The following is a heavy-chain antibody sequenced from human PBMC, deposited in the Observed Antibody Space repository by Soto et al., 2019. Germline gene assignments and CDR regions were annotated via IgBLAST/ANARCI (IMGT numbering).Heavy chain of an antibody. Sequence: SETLSLTCTVSGGSISSSSYYWGWIRQPPGKGLEWIGSIYYSGSTYYNPSLKSRVTISVDTSKNQFSLKLSSVTAADTALYYCAGHSSGWYEWFDYWGQGTLVTVSS. CDR3: AGHSSGWYEWFDY. D-gene: IGHD6-19*01. V-gene: IGHV4-39*01. CDR2: IYYSGST. CDR1: GGSISSSSYY. J-gene: IGHJ4*02.